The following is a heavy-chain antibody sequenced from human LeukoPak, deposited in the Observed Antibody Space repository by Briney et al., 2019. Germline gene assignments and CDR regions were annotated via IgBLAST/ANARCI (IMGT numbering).Heavy chain of an antibody. CDR3: ARAARGVSFDY. D-gene: IGHD3-10*01. CDR1: GGSINSGGYS. J-gene: IGHJ4*02. Sequence: SETLSLTCAVSGGSINSGGYSWSWIRQPPGKGLEWIGYIYHSGSTYYNPSLKSRVTISVDRSKNQFSLKLSSVTAADTAVYYCARAARGVSFDYWGQGTLVTVSS. V-gene: IGHV4-30-2*01. CDR2: IYHSGST.